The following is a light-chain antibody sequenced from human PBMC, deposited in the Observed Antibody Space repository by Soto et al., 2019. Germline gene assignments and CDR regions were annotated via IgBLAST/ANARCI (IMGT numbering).Light chain of an antibody. CDR2: GGS. CDR1: QSIGSY. J-gene: IGKJ2*03. Sequence: DIQMTQSPSPLSASVVDRVTITCRASQSIGSYLNWYQQKPGKAPKLLIYGGSSLQSGVPSRFICSGSGAYFTLTITSLQPDDFATYDCQQCTNIPYSFGQGTNLEIK. CDR3: QQCTNIPYS. V-gene: IGKV1-39*01.